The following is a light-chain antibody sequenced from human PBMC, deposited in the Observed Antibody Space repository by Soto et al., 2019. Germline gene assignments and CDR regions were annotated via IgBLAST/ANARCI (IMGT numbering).Light chain of an antibody. Sequence: IVLTQSPGTLSLSPGERATLSCRATQTVDNNYIAWYQQKLGQAPRLLFYAASSWASGVPDRFRGSGSGTDFTLTITRLEPEDFAVYYCQQYGTSPTFGQGTRVEIK. V-gene: IGKV3-20*01. CDR1: QTVDNNY. J-gene: IGKJ1*01. CDR3: QQYGTSPT. CDR2: AAS.